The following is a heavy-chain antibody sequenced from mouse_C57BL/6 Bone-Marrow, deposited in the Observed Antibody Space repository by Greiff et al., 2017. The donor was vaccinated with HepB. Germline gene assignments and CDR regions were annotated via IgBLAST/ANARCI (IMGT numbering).Heavy chain of an antibody. CDR3: IPLIITTVGFAY. D-gene: IGHD1-1*01. V-gene: IGHV14-1*01. J-gene: IGHJ3*01. CDR2: IDPEDGDT. CDR1: GFNIKDYY. Sequence: EVQLKESGAELVRPGASVKLSCTASGFNIKDYYMHWVKQRPEQGLEWIGRIDPEDGDTEYAPKFQGKATMTADTSSNTAYLQLSSLTSEDTAVYYCIPLIITTVGFAYWGQGTLVTVSA.